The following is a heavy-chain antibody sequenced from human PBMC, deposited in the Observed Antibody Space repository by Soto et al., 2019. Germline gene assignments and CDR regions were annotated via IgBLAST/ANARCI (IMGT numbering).Heavy chain of an antibody. CDR1: GGSFSGYY. J-gene: IGHJ4*02. Sequence: QVQLQQWGAGLLKPSETLSLTCAVYGGSFSGYYWSWIRQPPGKGLEWIGEINHSGSTNYNPSLKSRVTISVDTSKNQFSLKLSSVTAADTAVYYCARGRPRKYYYDSSGYQGGLDYWGQGTLVTVSS. CDR3: ARGRPRKYYYDSSGYQGGLDY. V-gene: IGHV4-34*01. D-gene: IGHD3-22*01. CDR2: INHSGST.